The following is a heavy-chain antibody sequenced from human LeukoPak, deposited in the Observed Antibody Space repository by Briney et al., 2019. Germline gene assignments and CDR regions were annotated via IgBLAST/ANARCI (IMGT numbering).Heavy chain of an antibody. CDR1: GFTVSSNY. V-gene: IGHV3-66*01. Sequence: GGSLRLSCAASGFTVSSNYMSWVRQAPGKGLEWVSVIYSGGSTYYADSVKGRFTISRDNSKNTLYLQMNSMRAEDTAVYYCARENPSIAAAGTNWFDPWGQGTLVTVSS. CDR2: IYSGGST. D-gene: IGHD6-13*01. CDR3: ARENPSIAAAGTNWFDP. J-gene: IGHJ5*02.